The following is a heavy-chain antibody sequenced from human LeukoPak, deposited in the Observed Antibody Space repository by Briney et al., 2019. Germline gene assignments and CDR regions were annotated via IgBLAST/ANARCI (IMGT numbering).Heavy chain of an antibody. CDR2: IYYSGST. J-gene: IGHJ6*02. V-gene: IGHV4-59*08. D-gene: IGHD3-9*01. Sequence: PSETLSLTCTVSGGSISSYYWSWIRQPPGKGLGWIGYIYYSGSTNYNPSLKSRVTISVATSKNQFSLKLSSVTAADTAVYYCARLGYYDILTGYSIYYYYGMDVWGQGTTVTVSS. CDR1: GGSISSYY. CDR3: ARLGYYDILTGYSIYYYYGMDV.